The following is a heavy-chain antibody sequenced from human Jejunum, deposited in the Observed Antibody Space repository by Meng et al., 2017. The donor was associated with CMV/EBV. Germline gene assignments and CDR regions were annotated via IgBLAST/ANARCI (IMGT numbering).Heavy chain of an antibody. Sequence: AASGFRFSEYDMRWIPKAPGKGLEWLSYISLSGSTIYYADSVKGRFTISRDNANNLLYLQMNSLRADDTAVYYCARGGGFIRFDPWGQGTRVTVSS. D-gene: IGHD3-16*02. J-gene: IGHJ5*02. V-gene: IGHV3-11*01. CDR2: ISLSGSTI. CDR1: GFRFSEYD. CDR3: ARGGGFIRFDP.